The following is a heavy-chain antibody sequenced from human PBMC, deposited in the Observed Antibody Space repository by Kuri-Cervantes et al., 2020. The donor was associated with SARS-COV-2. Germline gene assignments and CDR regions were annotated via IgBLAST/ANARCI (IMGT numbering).Heavy chain of an antibody. Sequence: GSLRLSCTVSGGSISGHYWSWIRQPPGKGLEWIGYIYTSGSTNYNPSLKSRVTISVDTSKNQFSLKLSSVTAADTAVYYCGKVSWLQLWHRYSDSWGQGTLVTVSS. D-gene: IGHD5-24*01. J-gene: IGHJ4*02. V-gene: IGHV4-59*11. CDR3: GKVSWLQLWHRYSDS. CDR2: IYTSGST. CDR1: GGSISGHY.